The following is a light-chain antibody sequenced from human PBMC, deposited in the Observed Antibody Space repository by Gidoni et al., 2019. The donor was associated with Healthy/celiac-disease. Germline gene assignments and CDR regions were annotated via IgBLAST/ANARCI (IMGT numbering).Light chain of an antibody. J-gene: IGKJ1*01. CDR1: QGISSY. Sequence: AIRMTQSPSSLSASTGDRVTITCRASQGISSYFAWYQQKPGKAPKLLIYAASTLQSGVPSRFSGSGSGTDFTLTISCLQSEDFATYYCQQYYSYPRTCGQGTKVEIK. CDR2: AAS. V-gene: IGKV1-8*01. CDR3: QQYYSYPRT.